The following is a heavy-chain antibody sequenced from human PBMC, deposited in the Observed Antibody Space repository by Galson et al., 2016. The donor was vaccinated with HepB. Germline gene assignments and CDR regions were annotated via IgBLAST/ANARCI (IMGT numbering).Heavy chain of an antibody. CDR1: GFAFGSYW. D-gene: IGHD3-10*01. Sequence: SLRLSCAASGFAFGSYWMSWVRQAPGKGLEWVANIKQDGSEKYFVDSVKGRFTISRDNAKNSLYLKMNSLRAEDTAVYYCAKGRGGVSIHWGQGTLVIVSS. J-gene: IGHJ4*02. CDR2: IKQDGSEK. CDR3: AKGRGGVSIH. V-gene: IGHV3-7*01.